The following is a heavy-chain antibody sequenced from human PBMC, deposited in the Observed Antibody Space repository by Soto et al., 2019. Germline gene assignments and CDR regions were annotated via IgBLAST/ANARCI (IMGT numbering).Heavy chain of an antibody. Sequence: GGSLRLSCAASGFICSSYDMSWVRQAPGKGLEWVSTILVDGRTFYVDSVKGRFTISRDSSQNTVYLQMNSQTAGDTALYYCAKATATGGGAFDFCGQGTMVTVSS. V-gene: IGHV3-23*01. D-gene: IGHD2-8*02. CDR3: AKATATGGGAFDF. CDR2: ILVDGRT. CDR1: GFICSSYD. J-gene: IGHJ3*01.